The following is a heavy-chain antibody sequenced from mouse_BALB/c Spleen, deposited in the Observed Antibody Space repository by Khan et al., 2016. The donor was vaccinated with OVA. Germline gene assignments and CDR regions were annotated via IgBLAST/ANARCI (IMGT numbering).Heavy chain of an antibody. CDR2: IWAGGST. CDR3: ARLEDI. V-gene: IGHV2-9*02. D-gene: IGHD1-3*01. Sequence: QVQLMESGPGLVAPSQSLSITCTVSGFSLTSYGVYWVRQPPGKGLEWLGGIWAGGSTTYNSALMSSLSINKDNSKSIVFLKMNSTQTDDTAKYYCARLEDIWGQGTTLTVSS. J-gene: IGHJ2*01. CDR1: GFSLTSYG.